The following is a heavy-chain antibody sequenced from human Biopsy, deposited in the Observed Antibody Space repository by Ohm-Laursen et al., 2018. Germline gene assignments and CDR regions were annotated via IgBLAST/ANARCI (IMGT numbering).Heavy chain of an antibody. D-gene: IGHD3-3*01. CDR2: IIAVSGLV. Sequence: SVKVSCKASGYSFTSYYMHWVRQAPGEGLEWMGGIIAVSGLVNYAPKFQGRVSITADKSTTTAYMELSNLKSEDTAVYYCATPFQYYDSWGGYHPFDHWGQGTLVTVSS. CDR1: GYSFTSYY. V-gene: IGHV1-69*10. CDR3: ATPFQYYDSWGGYHPFDH. J-gene: IGHJ4*02.